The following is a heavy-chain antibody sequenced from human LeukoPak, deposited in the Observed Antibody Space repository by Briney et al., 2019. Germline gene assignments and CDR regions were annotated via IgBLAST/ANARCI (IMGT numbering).Heavy chain of an antibody. J-gene: IGHJ4*02. V-gene: IGHV3-33*01. CDR3: ARFSGYDRFDY. Sequence: GGSLRLSCAAPGFTFSSYGMHWVRQAPGKGLEWVAVIWYDGSNKYYADSVKGRFTISRDNSKNTLYLQMNSLRAEDTAAYYCARFSGYDRFDYWGQGTLVTVSP. CDR2: IWYDGSNK. CDR1: GFTFSSYG. D-gene: IGHD5-12*01.